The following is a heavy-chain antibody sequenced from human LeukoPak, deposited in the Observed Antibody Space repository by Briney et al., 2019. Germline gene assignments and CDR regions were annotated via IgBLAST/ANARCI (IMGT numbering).Heavy chain of an antibody. D-gene: IGHD2-2*01. V-gene: IGHV4-4*07. CDR3: ARGVEGVVTLDF. J-gene: IGHJ4*02. CDR1: GGSISNSY. Sequence: PSETLSLTCTVSGGSISNSYWSWIRQPAGKGLEWIGRIYTSGSTNYNPSLKSRVTISVDTSKNQFSLKLSSVTAADTAMYYCARGVEGVVTLDFWGQGTLVTVSS. CDR2: IYTSGST.